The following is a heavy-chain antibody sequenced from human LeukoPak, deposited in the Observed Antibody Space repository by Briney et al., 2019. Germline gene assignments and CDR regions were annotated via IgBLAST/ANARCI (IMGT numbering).Heavy chain of an antibody. CDR3: ARVAYNWNDASYYYMGV. J-gene: IGHJ6*03. CDR2: IIPIFGTA. Sequence: ASVKVSCKASGYTFTSYYMHWVRQAPGQGLEWMGGIIPIFGTANYAQKFQGRVTITTDESTSTAYMELSSLRSEDTAVYYCARVAYNWNDASYYYMGVWGKGTTVTVSS. V-gene: IGHV1-69*05. CDR1: GYTFTSYY. D-gene: IGHD1-1*01.